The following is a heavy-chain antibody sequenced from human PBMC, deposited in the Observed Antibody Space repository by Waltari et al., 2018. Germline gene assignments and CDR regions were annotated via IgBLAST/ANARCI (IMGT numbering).Heavy chain of an antibody. Sequence: QVQLVESGGGVVQPGRSLRLSCAASGFTFSSYAMHWVRQAPGKGLGGVAVISYDGSNKYYADSVKGRFTISRDNSKNTLYLQMNSLRAEDTAVYYCARAIVPAASADYWGQGTLVTVSS. CDR1: GFTFSSYA. J-gene: IGHJ4*02. CDR2: ISYDGSNK. D-gene: IGHD2-2*01. V-gene: IGHV3-30-3*01. CDR3: ARAIVPAASADY.